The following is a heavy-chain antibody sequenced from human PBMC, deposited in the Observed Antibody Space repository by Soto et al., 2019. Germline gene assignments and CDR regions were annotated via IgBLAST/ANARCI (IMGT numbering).Heavy chain of an antibody. CDR2: IYSGGST. J-gene: IGHJ6*02. CDR1: GFTVSSNY. CDR3: ARDRHCSGGSCFYYGMDV. D-gene: IGHD2-15*01. Sequence: GGSLRLSCAASGFTVSSNYMSWVRQAPGKGLEWVSIIYSGGSTYYADSVKGRFTIARDNSDNTLYLQMNSLRAEDTAVYYCARDRHCSGGSCFYYGMDVWGQGTTVTVSS. V-gene: IGHV3-66*01.